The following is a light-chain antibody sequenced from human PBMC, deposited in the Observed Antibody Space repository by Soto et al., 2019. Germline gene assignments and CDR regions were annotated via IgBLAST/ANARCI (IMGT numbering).Light chain of an antibody. J-gene: IGLJ2*01. CDR1: SGHSSYI. V-gene: IGLV4-60*02. CDR2: LEGSGSY. Sequence: QSVLTQSSSASASLGSSVKLTCTLSSGHSSYIIAWHQQQPGKAPRYLMKLEGSGSYXKGSGXXDRFSGSSSGADRYLTXXXXXXXXXADYYCETWDSNTRVFGGGTKVTVL. CDR3: ETWDSNTRV.